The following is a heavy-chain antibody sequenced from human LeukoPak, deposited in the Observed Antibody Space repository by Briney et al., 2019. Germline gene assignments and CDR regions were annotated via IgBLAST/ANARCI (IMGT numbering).Heavy chain of an antibody. CDR1: GYTFTSYG. CDR3: ARLTYGDRYFDY. D-gene: IGHD4-17*01. J-gene: IGHJ4*02. V-gene: IGHV1-18*01. Sequence: ASVRVSCKASGYTFTSYGISWVRQAPGQGLEWMGWISAYNGNANYAQKLQGRVTMTTDTSTSTAYMELRSLRSDDTAVYYCARLTYGDRYFDYWGQGTLVTVSS. CDR2: ISAYNGNA.